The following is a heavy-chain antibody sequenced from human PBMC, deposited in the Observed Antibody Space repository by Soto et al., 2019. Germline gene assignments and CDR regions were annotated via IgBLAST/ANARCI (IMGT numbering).Heavy chain of an antibody. Sequence: EVQLAESGGGMVQPGGSLRLSCVASGFTFSSYDMHRVRQAPGKGLEYVSSISSNGGTTYYGNPVKGRFTISRDNSKNTLYLQMGSLRAEDMAVYYCVRRVSGNYDYWGQGTLVTVSS. D-gene: IGHD1-7*01. V-gene: IGHV3-64*01. CDR3: VRRVSGNYDY. CDR2: ISSNGGTT. CDR1: GFTFSSYD. J-gene: IGHJ4*02.